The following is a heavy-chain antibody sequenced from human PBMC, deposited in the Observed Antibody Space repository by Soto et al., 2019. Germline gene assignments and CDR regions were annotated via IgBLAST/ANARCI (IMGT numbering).Heavy chain of an antibody. J-gene: IGHJ5*02. CDR2: INAGNGNT. CDR3: ARGCFISTSFYDESLTCFDP. CDR1: GYTFTSYA. D-gene: IGHD2-2*01. V-gene: IGHV1-3*01. Sequence: XSVKVSCKASGYTFTSYAMHWVRQAPGQRLEWMGWINAGNGNTKYSQKFQGRVTITRDTSASTAYMELSRLRSEDTAVYYCARGCFISTSFYDESLTCFDPWGHGTLVTVSS.